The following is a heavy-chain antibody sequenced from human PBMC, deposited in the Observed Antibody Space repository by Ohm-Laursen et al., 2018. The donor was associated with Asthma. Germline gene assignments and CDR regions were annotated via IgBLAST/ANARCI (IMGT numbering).Heavy chain of an antibody. CDR1: GFTFSSCG. CDR2: IYPDGGEK. CDR3: ATNLPYEAENY. V-gene: IGHV3-7*03. J-gene: IGHJ4*02. D-gene: IGHD3-16*01. Sequence: SLRLSCSASGFTFSSCGMHWARQAPGKGLEWVANIYPDGGEKYYVDSVDGRFTISRDNAKNSLYLQMNSLRAEDTAVYYCATNLPYEAENYWGQGTLVTVSS.